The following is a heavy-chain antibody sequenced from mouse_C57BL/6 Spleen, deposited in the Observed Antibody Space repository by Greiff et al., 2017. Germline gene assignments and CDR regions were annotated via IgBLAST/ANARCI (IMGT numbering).Heavy chain of an antibody. CDR3: ARDPHYYGSSFDC. CDR2: ISYDGSN. D-gene: IGHD1-1*01. J-gene: IGHJ2*01. V-gene: IGHV3-6*01. Sequence: EVQVVESGPGLVKPSPSLSLTCSVSGYSITSGYYWNWIRQFPGNNLEWMGYISYDGSNNYNPSLKNRISITRDTSKNQFFLKLNSVTTEDTATYYCARDPHYYGSSFDCWGQGTTLTVAS. CDR1: GYSITSGYY.